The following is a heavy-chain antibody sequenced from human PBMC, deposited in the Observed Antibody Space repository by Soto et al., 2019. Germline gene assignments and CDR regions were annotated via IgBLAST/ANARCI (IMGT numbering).Heavy chain of an antibody. V-gene: IGHV5-10-1*01. J-gene: IGHJ4*02. CDR3: ARQTYDPDTAPTFQNYFDS. CDR1: GYSFAGYW. Sequence: PGESLKISCKGSGYSFAGYWITWVRQKPGKGLEWMGRIDLSGSQTFHSPSFRGHVTISVTKSITTVFLQWSSLRASDTAMYYCARQTYDPDTAPTFQNYFDSWGQGTPVTVSS. D-gene: IGHD5-18*01. CDR2: IDLSGSQT.